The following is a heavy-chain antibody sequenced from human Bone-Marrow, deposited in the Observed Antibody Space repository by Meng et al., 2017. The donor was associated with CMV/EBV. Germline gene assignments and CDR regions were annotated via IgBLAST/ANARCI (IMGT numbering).Heavy chain of an antibody. CDR3: ARGRVYSTFDY. Sequence: GESLKISCAASGFTFSSYAMHWVRQAPGKGLEWVAVISYDGSNKYYADSVKGRFTISRDNSKNTLYLQMNSLRAEGTAVYDCARGRVYSTFDYWGQGTLVTVYS. CDR2: ISYDGSNK. V-gene: IGHV3-30-3*01. D-gene: IGHD6-13*01. CDR1: GFTFSSYA. J-gene: IGHJ4*02.